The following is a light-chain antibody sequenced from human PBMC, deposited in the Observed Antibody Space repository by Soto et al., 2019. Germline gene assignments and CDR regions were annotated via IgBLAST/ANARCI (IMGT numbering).Light chain of an antibody. Sequence: DIVMTQSPDSLAVSLGERATINCKSSQSVLYSSNNKNYLAWYQQKPGQPPKLLIYWASTREPGVPDRFSGSGSGTDFTLTISSRQAEDVAVYYCQQYDSTPLTFGGGTKVEIK. CDR1: QSVLYSSNNKNY. CDR3: QQYDSTPLT. CDR2: WAS. V-gene: IGKV4-1*01. J-gene: IGKJ4*01.